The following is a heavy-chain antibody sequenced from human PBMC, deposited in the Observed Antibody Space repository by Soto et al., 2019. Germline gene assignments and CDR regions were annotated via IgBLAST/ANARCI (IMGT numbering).Heavy chain of an antibody. CDR2: INPSGGST. J-gene: IGHJ6*02. CDR1: GYTFTSYY. CDR3: ARDSIYHDSSGYYNYYYGMDV. D-gene: IGHD3-22*01. V-gene: IGHV1-46*01. Sequence: ASVKVSCKASGYTFTSYYMHWVRQAPGQGLEWMGIINPSGGSTSYAQKFQGRVTMTRDTSTSTVYMELSSLRSEDTAVYYCARDSIYHDSSGYYNYYYGMDVWGQGTTVTVSS.